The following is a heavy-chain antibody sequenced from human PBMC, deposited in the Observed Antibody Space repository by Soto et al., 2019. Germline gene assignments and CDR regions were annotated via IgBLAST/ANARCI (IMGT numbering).Heavy chain of an antibody. V-gene: IGHV3-7*01. Sequence: AGGSLRLSCAASGFTFSSYWMSWVRQAPGKGLEWVANIKQDGSEKYYVDSVKGRFTISRDNAKNSLYLQMNSLRAEDTAVYYCASTLTYYYGSGSRGYYFDYWGQGTLVTVSS. CDR2: IKQDGSEK. CDR1: GFTFSSYW. D-gene: IGHD3-10*01. CDR3: ASTLTYYYGSGSRGYYFDY. J-gene: IGHJ4*02.